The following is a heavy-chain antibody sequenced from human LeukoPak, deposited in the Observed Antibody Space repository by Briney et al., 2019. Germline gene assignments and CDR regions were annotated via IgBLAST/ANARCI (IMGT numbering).Heavy chain of an antibody. CDR3: ARGQCSSTSCYTGYMDV. CDR1: GFTFSSYA. J-gene: IGHJ6*03. D-gene: IGHD2-2*02. V-gene: IGHV3-30-3*01. Sequence: GGSLRLSCAASGFTFSSYAMHWVRQAPGKGLEWVAVISYDGSNKYYADSVKGRFTISRDNSKNTLYLQMNSLRAEDTAVYYCARGQCSSTSCYTGYMDVWGRGTTVTVSS. CDR2: ISYDGSNK.